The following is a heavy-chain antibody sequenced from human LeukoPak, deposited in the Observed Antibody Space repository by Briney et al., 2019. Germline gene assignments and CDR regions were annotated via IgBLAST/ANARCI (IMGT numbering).Heavy chain of an antibody. J-gene: IGHJ4*01. CDR3: ARVYSHGYSDY. CDR1: GGSISGDY. Sequence: SETLSLTCTVSGGSISGDYWSWVRQPPGKGLEWIGYTYYTGSTKYNPSLNSRLTISVDTSKNQFSLKLTSVTAADTAIYYCARVYSHGYSDYWGHGTLVTVSP. CDR2: TYYTGST. V-gene: IGHV4-59*01. D-gene: IGHD2-21*01.